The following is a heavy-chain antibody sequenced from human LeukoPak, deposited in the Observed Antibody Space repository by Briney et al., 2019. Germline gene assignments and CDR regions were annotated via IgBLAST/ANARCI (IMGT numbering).Heavy chain of an antibody. J-gene: IGHJ5*02. D-gene: IGHD1-26*01. Sequence: PSETLSLTCGASGYSITSGYYWGWIRQPPGKGLEWIASMYHTGTTYYNPSLKSRVTISVDTSKNQLSLGLTSVTAADTAVYYCTRLKWGDWFDPWGQGTLVTVSS. CDR2: MYHTGTT. V-gene: IGHV4-38-2*01. CDR3: TRLKWGDWFDP. CDR1: GYSITSGYY.